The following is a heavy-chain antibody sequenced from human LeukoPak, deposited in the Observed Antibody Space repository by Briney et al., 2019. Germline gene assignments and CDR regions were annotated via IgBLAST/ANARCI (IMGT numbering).Heavy chain of an antibody. D-gene: IGHD6-6*01. Sequence: PSETLSLTCAVYGGSFSGYYWSWIRQPPGKGLEWIGEINHSGSTNYNPSLKSRVTISVDTSKNQFSLKLSSVTAADTAVYYCARGYGRLYAARYFFGYWGQGTLVTVSS. CDR3: ARGYGRLYAARYFFGY. V-gene: IGHV4-34*01. J-gene: IGHJ4*02. CDR2: INHSGST. CDR1: GGSFSGYY.